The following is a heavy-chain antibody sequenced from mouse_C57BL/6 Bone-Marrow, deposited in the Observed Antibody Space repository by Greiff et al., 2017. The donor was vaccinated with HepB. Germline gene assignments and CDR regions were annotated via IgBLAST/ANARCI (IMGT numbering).Heavy chain of an antibody. CDR2: IYPRSGNT. CDR3: ARTYYYGSLFAY. D-gene: IGHD1-1*01. V-gene: IGHV1-81*01. CDR1: GYTFTSYG. J-gene: IGHJ3*01. Sequence: QVQLQQSGAELARPGASVKLSCKASGYTFTSYGISWAKQRTGQGLEWIGEIYPRSGNTYYNEKFKGKATLTADKSSSTAYMELRSLTSEDSAVYFCARTYYYGSLFAYWGQGTLVTVSA.